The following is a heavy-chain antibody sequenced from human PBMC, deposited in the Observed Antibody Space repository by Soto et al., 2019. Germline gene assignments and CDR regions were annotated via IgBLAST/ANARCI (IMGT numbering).Heavy chain of an antibody. CDR3: AKDCVGAIADAFDV. D-gene: IGHD2-21*01. CDR1: GFTFSNYA. CDR2: ISGSGGST. J-gene: IGHJ3*01. V-gene: IGHV3-23*01. Sequence: EVQLLESGGGLVEPGGSLRLSCAASGFTFSNYAMTWVRQAPGKGLEWVSLISGSGGSTYFADSVKGRFTISRDNSKNTLHLHMSSLRAEDTAVYYCAKDCVGAIADAFDVWGQGTMVTVSS.